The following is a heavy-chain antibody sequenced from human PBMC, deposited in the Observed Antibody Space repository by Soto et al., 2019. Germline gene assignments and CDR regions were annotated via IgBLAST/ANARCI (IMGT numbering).Heavy chain of an antibody. J-gene: IGHJ3*02. CDR1: GFTFSSYG. CDR2: ISYDGSNK. V-gene: IGHV3-30*18. Sequence: QVQVVESGGGVVQPGRSLRLSCAASGFTFSSYGMHWVRQAPGKGLEWVALISYDGSNKYYADSVKGRFTISRDNSKNTLYLQMNSLRTEDTAVYYCAKDLGHGGRGAFDIWGQGTMVTVSS. D-gene: IGHD7-27*01. CDR3: AKDLGHGGRGAFDI.